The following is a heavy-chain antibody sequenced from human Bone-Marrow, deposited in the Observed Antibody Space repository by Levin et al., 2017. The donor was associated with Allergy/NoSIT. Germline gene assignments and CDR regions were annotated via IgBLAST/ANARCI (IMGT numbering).Heavy chain of an antibody. D-gene: IGHD5-18*01. V-gene: IGHV3-30-3*01. CDR1: GFTFSSYA. CDR3: ARDRTAMVRFDY. CDR2: ISYDGSNK. J-gene: IGHJ4*02. Sequence: GESLKISCAASGFTFSSYAMHWVRQAPGKGLEWVAVISYDGSNKYYADSVKGRFTISRDNSKNTLYLQMNSLRAEDTAVYYCARDRTAMVRFDYWGQGTLVTVSS.